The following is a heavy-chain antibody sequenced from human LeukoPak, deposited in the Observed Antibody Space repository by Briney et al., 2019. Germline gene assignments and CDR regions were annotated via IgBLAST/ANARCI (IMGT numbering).Heavy chain of an antibody. D-gene: IGHD3-16*01. Sequence: ASVKVSCKASGYTFTNYGNSWVRQAPGQGLEWMGWISAYNGNTNYAQKLQGRVTMTTDTSTSTAYMELRSLRSDDTAVYYCARDRDMITFGGVIRPQYFQHWGQGTLVTVSS. CDR2: ISAYNGNT. V-gene: IGHV1-18*01. CDR3: ARDRDMITFGGVIRPQYFQH. J-gene: IGHJ1*01. CDR1: GYTFTNYG.